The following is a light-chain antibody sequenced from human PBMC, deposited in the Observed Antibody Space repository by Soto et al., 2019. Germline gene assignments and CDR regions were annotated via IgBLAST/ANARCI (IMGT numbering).Light chain of an antibody. J-gene: IGKJ4*01. CDR2: DAS. CDR3: QHRSNWPLT. V-gene: IGKV3-11*01. Sequence: EIVLTQSPATLSLSPGERATLSCRASQSVSSYLGWYQQKPGQAPRLLIYDASNRATGIPARFSGSGSGTDFALTISRLEAEDFAVYYCQHRSNWPLTFGGGTKVEIK. CDR1: QSVSSY.